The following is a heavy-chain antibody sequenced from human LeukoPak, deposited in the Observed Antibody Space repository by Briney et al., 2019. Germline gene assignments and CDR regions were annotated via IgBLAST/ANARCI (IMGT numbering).Heavy chain of an antibody. J-gene: IGHJ6*02. CDR2: INHSGST. CDR1: GGSFSGYY. V-gene: IGHV4-34*01. Sequence: SETLSLTCAVSGGSFSGYYWSWIRQPPGKGLEWIGEINHSGSTNYNPSLKSRVTISVDTSKNQFSLKLSSVTAADTAVYYCARLGYCSSTSCSNYYYYGMDVWGQGTTVTVSS. CDR3: ARLGYCSSTSCSNYYYYGMDV. D-gene: IGHD2-2*01.